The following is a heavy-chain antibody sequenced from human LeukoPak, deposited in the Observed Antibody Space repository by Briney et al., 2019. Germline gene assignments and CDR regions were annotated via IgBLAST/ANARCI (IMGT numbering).Heavy chain of an antibody. CDR3: ARALGYCSGGSCTRGYNWFDP. J-gene: IGHJ5*02. CDR2: IYYSGNT. Sequence: SETLSLTCTVSGGSTSSSDYYWGWIRQPPGKGLEWIGSIYYSGNTYYNPSLKSRITISVDTSQNQFSLKLSSVSAADTAVYYCARALGYCSGGSCTRGYNWFDPWGQGTLVTVPS. V-gene: IGHV4-39*01. D-gene: IGHD2-15*01. CDR1: GGSTSSSDYY.